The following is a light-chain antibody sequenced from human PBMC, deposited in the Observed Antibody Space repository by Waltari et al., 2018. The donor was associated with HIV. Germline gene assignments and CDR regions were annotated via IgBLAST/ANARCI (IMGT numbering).Light chain of an antibody. CDR1: QDISNY. CDR2: GAS. CDR3: QQYDNLPSS. J-gene: IGKJ4*01. Sequence: DIQLTQSPFSLSAAVVDRVTTTCQQSQDISNYFNPYQQKPGKAPRLLIYGASILETGVPSRFSGRRSGTEFTFTISNLQPEDIATYHCQQYDNLPSSFSGGTRVEIK. V-gene: IGKV1-33*01.